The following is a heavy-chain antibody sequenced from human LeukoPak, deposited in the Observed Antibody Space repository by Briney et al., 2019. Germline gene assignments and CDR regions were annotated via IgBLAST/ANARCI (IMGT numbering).Heavy chain of an antibody. J-gene: IGHJ4*02. CDR2: IKLDGSEK. CDR1: GFTFSNYW. Sequence: PGGSLRLSCAASGFTFSNYWMGWVRQAPGKGLEWVANIKLDGSEKNYVDSVKGRFTISRDNAKNSLYLQMNSLRAEDTAVYYCAAVKHLDYWGQGTLVTVSS. V-gene: IGHV3-7*01. D-gene: IGHD4-17*01. CDR3: AAVKHLDY.